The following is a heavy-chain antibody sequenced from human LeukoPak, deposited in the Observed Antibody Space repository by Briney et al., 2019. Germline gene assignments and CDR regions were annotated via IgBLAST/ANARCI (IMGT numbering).Heavy chain of an antibody. CDR1: GGSIRSHY. Sequence: SETLSLTCTVSGGSIRSHYWSWIRQSPGKGLEWIGYIYSSGSTNYNPSLRSRVTISVDTSKNQFSLRLSSVTAADTAVYYCARHDDGRSGYYVHWGQGTLVTVSS. CDR3: ARHDDGRSGYYVH. CDR2: IYSSGST. D-gene: IGHD3-22*01. J-gene: IGHJ4*02. V-gene: IGHV4-59*08.